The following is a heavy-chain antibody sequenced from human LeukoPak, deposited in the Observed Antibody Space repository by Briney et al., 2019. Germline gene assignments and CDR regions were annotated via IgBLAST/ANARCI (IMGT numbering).Heavy chain of an antibody. CDR1: GGSISSYY. Sequence: SETLSLTCTVSGGSISSYYWSWIRQPPGKGLEWIGYIYYSGSTNYSPSLKSRVTISVDTSKNQFSLKLSSVTAADTAVYYCARLRRDGYNYYFDYWGQGTLVTVSS. J-gene: IGHJ4*02. V-gene: IGHV4-59*08. D-gene: IGHD5-24*01. CDR2: IYYSGST. CDR3: ARLRRDGYNYYFDY.